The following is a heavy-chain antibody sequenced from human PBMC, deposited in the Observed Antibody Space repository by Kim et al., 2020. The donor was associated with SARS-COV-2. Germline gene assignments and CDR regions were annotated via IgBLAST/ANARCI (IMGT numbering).Heavy chain of an antibody. CDR2: IKSKTDGGTT. J-gene: IGHJ4*02. CDR3: TTLRIAAGNFDY. V-gene: IGHV3-15*01. Sequence: GGSLRLSCAASGFTFSDAWMNWVRQAPGKGLEWVGRIKSKTDGGTTDYAAPVKGRFTISRDDSKNTLYLQMDSLKTEDTAVYYCTTLRIAAGNFDYWGQGTLVTVSS. D-gene: IGHD6-25*01. CDR1: GFTFSDAW.